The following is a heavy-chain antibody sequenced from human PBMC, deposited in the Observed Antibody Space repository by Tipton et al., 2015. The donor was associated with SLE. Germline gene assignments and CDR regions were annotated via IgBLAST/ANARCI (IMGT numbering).Heavy chain of an antibody. CDR1: GGSISSYY. CDR3: ARARGSSWHNWFDP. D-gene: IGHD6-13*01. Sequence: TLSLTCTVSGGSISSYYWSWIRQPPGKGLEWIGYIYTSGSTNYNPSLKSRVTISVDTSKNQFSLKLSSVTAADTAVYYCARARGSSWHNWFDPWGQGTLVAVSS. J-gene: IGHJ5*02. V-gene: IGHV4-4*08. CDR2: IYTSGST.